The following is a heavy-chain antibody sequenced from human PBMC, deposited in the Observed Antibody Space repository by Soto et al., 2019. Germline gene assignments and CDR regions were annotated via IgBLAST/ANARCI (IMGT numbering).Heavy chain of an antibody. CDR2: INPNSGGT. V-gene: IGHV1-2*06. CDR1: GYIFTDYY. J-gene: IGHJ4*02. Sequence: ASVKVSCKASGYIFTDYYMHRVRQAPGQELGWMGRINPNSGGTNYAQKFQGRVTMTRDTSTSTAYMELRSLRSDDTAVYYCARDSPPIDYWGQGTLVTVSS. CDR3: ARDSPPIDY.